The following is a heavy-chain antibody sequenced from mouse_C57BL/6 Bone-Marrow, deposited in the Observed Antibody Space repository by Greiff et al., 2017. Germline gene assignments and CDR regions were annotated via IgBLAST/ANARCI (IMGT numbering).Heavy chain of an antibody. CDR2: INPNNGGT. Sequence: EVQLKQSGPELVKPGASVKIPCKASGYTFTDYYMDWVKQSHGKSLEWIGDINPNNGGTIYNQKFKGKATLTVDKSSSTAYMELRSLTSEDTAVYYCAGGGYYCSCNYFDYWGQGTTLTVSS. CDR3: AGGGYYCSCNYFDY. V-gene: IGHV1-18*01. J-gene: IGHJ2*01. CDR1: GYTFTDYY. D-gene: IGHD1-1*01.